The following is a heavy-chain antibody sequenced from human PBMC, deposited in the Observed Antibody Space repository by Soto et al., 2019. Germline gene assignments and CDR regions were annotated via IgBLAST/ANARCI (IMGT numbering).Heavy chain of an antibody. V-gene: IGHV1-69*01. D-gene: IGHD6-13*01. Sequence: QVQLVQSGAEVKKPGSSVKVSCKASGGTFTSYAINWLRQAPGQGPEWMGQIIPMFASPNYARVFRGRVTITADESTTTVYIELRSLKSDDTAIYYCAGGHPHSDRDAFDIWGHGTRVTVSS. CDR2: IIPMFASP. CDR3: AGGHPHSDRDAFDI. J-gene: IGHJ3*02. CDR1: GGTFTSYA.